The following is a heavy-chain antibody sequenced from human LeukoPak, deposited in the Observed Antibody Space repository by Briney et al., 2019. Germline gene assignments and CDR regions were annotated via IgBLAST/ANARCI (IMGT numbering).Heavy chain of an antibody. V-gene: IGHV4-34*01. D-gene: IGHD5-12*01. J-gene: IGHJ4*02. Sequence: SETLSLTCAVYGGSFGGYYWSWIRQPPGKGLEWIGEINHSGSTNYNPSLKSRVTISVDTSKNQFSLKLSSVTAADTAVYYCARTAGYSGYDYNSWGQGTLVTVSS. CDR3: ARTAGYSGYDYNS. CDR2: INHSGST. CDR1: GGSFGGYY.